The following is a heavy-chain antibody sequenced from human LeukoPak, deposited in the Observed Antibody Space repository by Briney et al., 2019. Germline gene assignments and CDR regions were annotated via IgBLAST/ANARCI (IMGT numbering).Heavy chain of an antibody. CDR1: GFTFSSYS. V-gene: IGHV3-21*01. CDR3: ASPKDVVVTAYFDY. Sequence: PGGSLRLSCAASGFTFSSYSMNWVRQAPGKGLEWVSSISSSSSYIYYADSVKGRFTISRDNAKNSLYLQMNSLRAEDTAVYYRASPKDVVVTAYFDYWGQGTLVTVSS. J-gene: IGHJ4*02. D-gene: IGHD2-21*02. CDR2: ISSSSSYI.